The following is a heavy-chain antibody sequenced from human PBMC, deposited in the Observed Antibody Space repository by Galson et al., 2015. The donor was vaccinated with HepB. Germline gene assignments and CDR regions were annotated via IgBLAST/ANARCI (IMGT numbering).Heavy chain of an antibody. J-gene: IGHJ4*02. CDR2: ISGSGGST. Sequence: SLRLSCAASGFTFSSYAMSWVRQAPGKGLEWVSAISGSGGSTYYADSVKGRFTISRDNSKNTLYLQMNSLRAEDTAVYYCANELYDSSGYYPLFGYWGQGTLVTVSS. V-gene: IGHV3-23*01. D-gene: IGHD3-22*01. CDR1: GFTFSSYA. CDR3: ANELYDSSGYYPLFGY.